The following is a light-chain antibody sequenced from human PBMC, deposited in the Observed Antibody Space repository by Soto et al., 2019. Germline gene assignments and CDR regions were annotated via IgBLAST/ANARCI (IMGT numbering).Light chain of an antibody. J-gene: IGLJ2*01. CDR2: EDS. CDR1: SGSIASNY. V-gene: IGLV6-57*04. Sequence: NCMLTQPHSVWESPGKTVTISCTSSSGSIASNYVQWYQQRPGSAPTPVIYEDSQRPSGVPDRFSGSIDSSSNSASLTISRLKTEDEADYYCQSFDINNVVFGGGTKLTV. CDR3: QSFDINNVV.